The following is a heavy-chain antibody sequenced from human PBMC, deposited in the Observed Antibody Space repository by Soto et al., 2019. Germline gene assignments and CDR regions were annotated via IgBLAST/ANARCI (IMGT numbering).Heavy chain of an antibody. V-gene: IGHV3-15*07. CDR1: GFKFSDAW. J-gene: IGHJ4*02. Sequence: EVQLVESGGGLVKPGTSLRLACAASGFKFSDAWMNWVRQVPGKGLEWVGRIKSKGSGETKEYAAPVKGRFAISRDDSRDMVFLQMYSLKTDDTAVYYCAWDTSGRFRNAHWGQGALVTVSS. CDR2: IKSKGSGETK. D-gene: IGHD1-26*01. CDR3: AWDTSGRFRNAH.